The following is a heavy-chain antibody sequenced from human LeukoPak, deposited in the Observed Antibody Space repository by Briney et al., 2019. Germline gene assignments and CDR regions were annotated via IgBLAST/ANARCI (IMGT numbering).Heavy chain of an antibody. CDR1: GDAISTYY. V-gene: IGHV4-59*01. D-gene: IGHD3-22*01. CDR3: ARINMIPYYYGMDV. J-gene: IGHJ6*02. CDR2: VYHTGTT. Sequence: PSETLSLTCIVSGDAISTYYWSWIRQSPGKGLEWIGYVYHTGTTKYNPSLRSRVTITVDTTRNQFSLNLSSVTAADTAVYYCARINMIPYYYGMDVWGPGTTVTVS.